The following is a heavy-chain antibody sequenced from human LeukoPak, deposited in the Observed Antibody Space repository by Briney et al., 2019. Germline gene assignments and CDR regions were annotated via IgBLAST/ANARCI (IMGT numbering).Heavy chain of an antibody. Sequence: GGSLRLSCAASGFTFSSYGMHWVRQAPGKGLEWVAVISYDGSNKYYADSVKGRFTISRDNSKNTLYLQMNSLRAEDTAVYYCARDEIVVVITFSAFDIWGQGTMVTVSS. J-gene: IGHJ3*02. D-gene: IGHD3-22*01. CDR3: ARDEIVVVITFSAFDI. V-gene: IGHV3-30*03. CDR1: GFTFSSYG. CDR2: ISYDGSNK.